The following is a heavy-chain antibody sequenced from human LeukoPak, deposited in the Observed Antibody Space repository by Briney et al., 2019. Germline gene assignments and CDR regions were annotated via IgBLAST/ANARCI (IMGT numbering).Heavy chain of an antibody. Sequence: SETLSLTCTVSGGSISSGSYYWSWIRQPAGKGLEWIGGIYTSGSTNYTPSLKSRVTISVDTSKNQFSLKLSSVTAADTAVYYCARLDLYSGFDYWGQGTLVTVSS. V-gene: IGHV4-61*02. D-gene: IGHD5-12*01. CDR3: ARLDLYSGFDY. J-gene: IGHJ4*02. CDR1: GGSISSGSYY. CDR2: IYTSGST.